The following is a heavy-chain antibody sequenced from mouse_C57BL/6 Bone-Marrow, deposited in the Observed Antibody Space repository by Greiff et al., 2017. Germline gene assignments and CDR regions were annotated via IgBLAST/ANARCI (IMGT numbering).Heavy chain of an antibody. CDR2: ISYDGSN. CDR1: GYSITSGYY. D-gene: IGHD1-1*01. CDR3: ARGGTTVVATGDY. Sequence: EVKLMESGPGLVKPSQSLSLTCSVTGYSITSGYYWNWIRQFPGNKLEWMGYISYDGSNNYNPSLKNRISITRDTSKNQFFLKLNSVTTEDTATYYCARGGTTVVATGDYWGQGTTLTVSS. V-gene: IGHV3-6*01. J-gene: IGHJ2*01.